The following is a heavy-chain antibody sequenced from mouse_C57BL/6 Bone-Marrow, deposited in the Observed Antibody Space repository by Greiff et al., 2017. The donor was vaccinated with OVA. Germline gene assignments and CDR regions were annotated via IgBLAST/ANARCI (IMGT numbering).Heavy chain of an antibody. D-gene: IGHD2-12*01. CDR3: ARRGYYKAFDY. CDR1: GFTFSDYG. CDR2: ISNLAYSI. J-gene: IGHJ2*01. Sequence: DVHLVESGGGLVQPGGSLKLSCAASGFTFSDYGMAWVRQAPRKGPEWVAFISNLAYSIYYADTVTGRFTISRENAKNTLYLEMSSLRSEDTAMYYCARRGYYKAFDYCGQGTTLTVSS. V-gene: IGHV5-15*04.